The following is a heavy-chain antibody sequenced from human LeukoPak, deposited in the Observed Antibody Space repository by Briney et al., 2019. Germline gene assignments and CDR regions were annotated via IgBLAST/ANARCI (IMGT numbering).Heavy chain of an antibody. CDR2: IYYSGST. V-gene: IGHV4-39*01. D-gene: IGHD3-10*01. CDR1: GGSISSSSYY. CDR3: ATPLVRGVDYFDY. J-gene: IGHJ4*02. Sequence: PSETLSLTCTVSGGSISSSSYYWGWIRQPPGKGLEWIGSIYYSGSTYYNPSLKSRVTISADTSKNQFSLKLSSVTAADTAVYYCATPLVRGVDYFDYWGQGTLVTVSS.